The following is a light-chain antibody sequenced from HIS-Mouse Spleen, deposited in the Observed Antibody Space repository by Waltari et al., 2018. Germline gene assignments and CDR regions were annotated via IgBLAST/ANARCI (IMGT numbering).Light chain of an antibody. CDR1: SSDVGGYNY. Sequence: QSALTQPRSVSGSPGQSVTISCTGTSSDVGGYNYVSWYQQHPGKAPKLMIYDVSKRPSGVPDRFSCSKSGNTASLTISGLQAEDEADYYCCSYAGSYTLFGGGTKLTVL. V-gene: IGLV2-11*01. CDR2: DVS. CDR3: CSYAGSYTL. J-gene: IGLJ3*02.